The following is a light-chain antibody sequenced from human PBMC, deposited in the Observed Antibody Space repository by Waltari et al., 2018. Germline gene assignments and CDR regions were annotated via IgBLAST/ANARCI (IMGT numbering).Light chain of an antibody. CDR2: DAS. CDR3: QQRTNWPLT. J-gene: IGKJ4*01. Sequence: VLTQSPATLSLSPGDRATLSCRASQSVSYYLAWYQQKPGQAPRLLIYDASNRATGIPARFSGSGSGTEFTLTISSLEPEDFAVYYCQQRTNWPLTFGGGTKVEI. V-gene: IGKV3-11*01. CDR1: QSVSYY.